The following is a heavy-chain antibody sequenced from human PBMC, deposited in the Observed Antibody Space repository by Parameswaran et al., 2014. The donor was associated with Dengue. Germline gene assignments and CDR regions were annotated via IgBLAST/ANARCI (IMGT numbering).Heavy chain of an antibody. Sequence: VRQMPGKGLEWMGIIYPGDSDTRYSPSFQGQVTFSADKSINTAYLQWSSLKASDTAMYYCARRFQLGSGYYYWFDTWGQGTLVTVSS. J-gene: IGHJ5*02. V-gene: IGHV5-51*01. CDR2: IYPGDSDT. CDR3: ARRFQLGSGYYYWFDT. D-gene: IGHD3-22*01.